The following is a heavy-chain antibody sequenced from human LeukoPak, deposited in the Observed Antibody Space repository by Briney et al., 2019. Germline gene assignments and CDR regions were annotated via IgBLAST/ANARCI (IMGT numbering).Heavy chain of an antibody. D-gene: IGHD3-10*01. J-gene: IGHJ4*02. Sequence: SVKVSCKASGGTFSSYAISWVRQAPGQGLEWMGRIIPILGIANYAQKFQGRVTITADKSTSTAYMELSRLRSDDTAVYYCARVRAGSFGELAGDYWGQGTLVTVSS. V-gene: IGHV1-69*04. CDR3: ARVRAGSFGELAGDY. CDR2: IIPILGIA. CDR1: GGTFSSYA.